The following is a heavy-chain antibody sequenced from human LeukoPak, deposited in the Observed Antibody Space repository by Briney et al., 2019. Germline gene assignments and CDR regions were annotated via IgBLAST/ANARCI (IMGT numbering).Heavy chain of an antibody. J-gene: IGHJ4*02. CDR2: ISSSGSTI. CDR1: GFTFSDYY. Sequence: GGSLRLSCAASGFTFSDYYMSWIRQAPGKGLGWVSYISSSGSTIYYADSVKGRFTISRDNAKNSLYLQMNSLRAEDTAVYYCAIHCSSTSCYEVGGYWGQGTLVTVSS. V-gene: IGHV3-11*01. D-gene: IGHD2-2*01. CDR3: AIHCSSTSCYEVGGY.